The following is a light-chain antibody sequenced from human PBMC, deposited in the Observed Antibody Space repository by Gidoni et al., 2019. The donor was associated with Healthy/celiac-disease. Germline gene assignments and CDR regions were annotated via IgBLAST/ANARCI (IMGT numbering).Light chain of an antibody. Sequence: EIGLTHSPATLSLSPGERATLSGRASQSVSSYLAWYQQKPGQAPRLLIYDASNRATGIPARFSGSGSGTDFILTISSLEPEDFAVYYCQQRSNWPLTFGGGTKVEIK. CDR2: DAS. CDR1: QSVSSY. CDR3: QQRSNWPLT. J-gene: IGKJ4*01. V-gene: IGKV3-11*01.